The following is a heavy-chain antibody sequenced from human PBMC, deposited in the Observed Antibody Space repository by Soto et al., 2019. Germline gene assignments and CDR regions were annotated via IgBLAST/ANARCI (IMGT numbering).Heavy chain of an antibody. D-gene: IGHD6-13*01. CDR1: GGSISSSNW. V-gene: IGHV4-4*02. CDR3: ARAAMAGSSWPVDY. CDR2: IYHSGST. J-gene: IGHJ4*02. Sequence: QVQLQESGPGLVKPSGTLSLTCAVSGGSISSSNWWSWVRQPPGKGLEWIGEIYHSGSTNYNPSRXTXVXXSVDKPKNQFALKLSSVTAADTAVYYCARAAMAGSSWPVDYWGQGTLVTVSS.